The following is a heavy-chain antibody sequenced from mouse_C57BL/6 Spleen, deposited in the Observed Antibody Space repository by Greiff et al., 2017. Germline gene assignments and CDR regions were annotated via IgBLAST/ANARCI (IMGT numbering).Heavy chain of an antibody. J-gene: IGHJ4*01. V-gene: IGHV1-80*01. Sequence: QVQLQQSGAELVKPGASVKISCKASGYAFSSYWMNWVKQRPGKGLEWIGQIYPGDGDTNYNGKFKGKATLTADKSSSTAYMQLSSLTSEDSAVYFCARTDDYGAMDYWGQGTSVTVSS. CDR2: IYPGDGDT. CDR3: ARTDDYGAMDY. D-gene: IGHD2-4*01. CDR1: GYAFSSYW.